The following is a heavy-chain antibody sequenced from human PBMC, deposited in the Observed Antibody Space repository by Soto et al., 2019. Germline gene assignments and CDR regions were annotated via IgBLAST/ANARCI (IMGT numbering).Heavy chain of an antibody. CDR2: ISDRGST. CDR1: GFTFSTSA. D-gene: IGHD2-2*03. Sequence: EVQLLESGGGLVQPGGSLRLSCEASGFTFSTSAMSWVRQAPGKGLEWVSTISDRGSTYYADAVKRRFTISRDNYKNTLYFKMNSLRTEDTAVFYCAKVWGEDGYCSRTSCLYYVDHCGQATLVTVSS. J-gene: IGHJ4*02. CDR3: AKVWGEDGYCSRTSCLYYVDH. V-gene: IGHV3-23*01.